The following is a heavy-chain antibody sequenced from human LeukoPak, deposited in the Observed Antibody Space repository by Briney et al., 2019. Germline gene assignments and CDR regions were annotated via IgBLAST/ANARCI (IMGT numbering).Heavy chain of an antibody. CDR2: INPKSGDT. J-gene: IGHJ6*02. Sequence: GASVKVSCKASGDTFTGHHIHWVRQAPGQGLEWMGWINPKSGDTKYAQKFRGRVTMTRDTSISSAYMELSRLKSADTAVYYCARTPVGFKVGGRLYYYGMDVWGQGTTVTVSS. V-gene: IGHV1-2*02. CDR1: GDTFTGHH. CDR3: ARTPVGFKVGGRLYYYGMDV. D-gene: IGHD3-16*01.